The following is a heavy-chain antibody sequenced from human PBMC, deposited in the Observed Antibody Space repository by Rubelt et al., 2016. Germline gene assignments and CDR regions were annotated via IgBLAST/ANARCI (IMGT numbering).Heavy chain of an antibody. CDR2: IDPSDSYT. CDR3: ARHAGDGGNSEDWFDP. V-gene: IGHV5-10-1*01. J-gene: IGHJ5*02. CDR1: GYSFTSYW. Sequence: EVQLVQSGAEVKKPGESLRISCKGSGYSFTSYWISWVRQMPGKGLEWMGRIDPSDSYTNYSPTFQGHVTIAADKSTSTSYLQLSSLKASDTAMYYCARHAGDGGNSEDWFDPWGQGTLVTVSS. D-gene: IGHD4-23*01.